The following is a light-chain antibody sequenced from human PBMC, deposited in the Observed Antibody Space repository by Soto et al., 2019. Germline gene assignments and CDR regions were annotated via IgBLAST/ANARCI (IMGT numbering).Light chain of an antibody. J-gene: IGLJ1*01. CDR3: CSYAGSSTYV. CDR1: SSDVGSYKL. CDR2: EAS. V-gene: IGLV2-23*01. Sequence: QSVLTQPASVSGSPGQSITISCTGTSSDVGSYKLVSWYQHHPGKAPKLMIHEASERPSGVSHRFSGSKSGNTASLTISGLQAEDEADYYCCSYAGSSTYVFGTGTKLTVL.